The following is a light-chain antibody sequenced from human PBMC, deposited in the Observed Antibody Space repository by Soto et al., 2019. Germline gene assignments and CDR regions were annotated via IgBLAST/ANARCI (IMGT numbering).Light chain of an antibody. V-gene: IGLV1-44*01. CDR2: SNY. CDR1: SSNIGSNP. J-gene: IGLJ1*01. CDR3: VVWDDSLNAYV. Sequence: QPVLTQPPSASGTPGQRVTISCSGSSSNIGSNPVNWYQQLPGTAPKLLIYSNYQRPSGVPDRFSGSKSGTSASLATSGLQSEDEADYYCVVWDDSLNAYVFGNGTKVTVL.